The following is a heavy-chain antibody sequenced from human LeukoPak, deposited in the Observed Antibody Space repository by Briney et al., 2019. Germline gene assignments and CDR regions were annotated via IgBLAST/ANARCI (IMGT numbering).Heavy chain of an antibody. CDR2: IYPGDSDT. CDR3: ARVLGGATLSDAFHI. J-gene: IGHJ3*02. V-gene: IGHV5-51*01. D-gene: IGHD1-26*01. Sequence: EESLKISCKGSGYSFTSYWIGWVRQMPGKGLEWMGIIYPGDSDTRYSPSFQGQVTISADKSISTAYLQWSSLKASDTAMYYCARVLGGATLSDAFHIWGQGTMVTVSS. CDR1: GYSFTSYW.